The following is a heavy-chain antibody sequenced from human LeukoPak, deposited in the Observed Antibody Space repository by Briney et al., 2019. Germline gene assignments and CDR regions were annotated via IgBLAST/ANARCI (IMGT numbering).Heavy chain of an antibody. D-gene: IGHD2-15*01. CDR2: IYYSGST. CDR1: GGSISSGGYY. V-gene: IGHV4-31*03. CDR3: ARVIARSRTYYFDY. Sequence: SETLSLTCTVSGGSISSGGYYWSWIRQHPGKGLEWIGYIYYSGSTYYNPSLKSRVTISVDTSKNQFSLKLSSVTAADTAVYYCARVIARSRTYYFDYWGQGTLVTVSS. J-gene: IGHJ4*02.